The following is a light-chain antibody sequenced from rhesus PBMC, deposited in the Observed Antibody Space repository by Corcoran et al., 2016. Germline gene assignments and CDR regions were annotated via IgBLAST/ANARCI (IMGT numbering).Light chain of an antibody. J-gene: IGKJ2*01. V-gene: IGKV1-25*01. CDR2: DVS. Sequence: DIQMTQSPSSPSASVGDTVTITCQASQDIGKYLAWYQQKPGKAPKLRIYDVSTLQNGVPSRFSGSGSGTEFTLTITSLQPEDFATYYCQQHNSYLYSFGQGTKVEIK. CDR3: QQHNSYLYS. CDR1: QDIGKY.